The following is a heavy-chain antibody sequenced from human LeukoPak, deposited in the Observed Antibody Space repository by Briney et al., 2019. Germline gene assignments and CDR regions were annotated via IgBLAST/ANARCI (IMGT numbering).Heavy chain of an antibody. CDR2: IDSSGSYI. D-gene: IGHD1-26*01. J-gene: IGHJ4*01. CDR3: ARDIHSARFDY. Sequence: GGSLRLSCAASGFIFNYYTMNWLPQAPGKAPEWIASIDSSGSYIHYAPFVKGRYNTSRDNASDSVYLQMTNLRADDTAVYYCARDIHSARFDYWGRGNLVTVSS. CDR1: GFIFNYYT. V-gene: IGHV3-21*01.